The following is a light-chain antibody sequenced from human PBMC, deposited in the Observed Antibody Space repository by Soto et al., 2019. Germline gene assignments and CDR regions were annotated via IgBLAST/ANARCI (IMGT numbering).Light chain of an antibody. CDR3: QQYGSSRFT. CDR2: GAS. J-gene: IGKJ3*01. CDR1: QSVSSSY. Sequence: EIVLTQSPGTLSLSPGKRATLSCRASQSVSSSYLAWYQQKPGQAPRLLIYGASSRATGIPDRFSGSGSGTDFPLTISRLETEDFAVYYCQQYGSSRFTFGPGTKVDIK. V-gene: IGKV3-20*01.